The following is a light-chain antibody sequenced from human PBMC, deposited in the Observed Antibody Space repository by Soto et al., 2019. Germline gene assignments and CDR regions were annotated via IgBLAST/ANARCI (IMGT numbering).Light chain of an antibody. CDR3: CSYAGNAYV. J-gene: IGLJ1*01. CDR2: GVS. Sequence: QSALTQPRSMSGSPGQSVTISCTGTSSDVGGYNFVTWYQQYPDKAPKLLIYGVSKRPSGVPDHFSGSKSGSTATLTISGLQAEDEADYYCCSYAGNAYVFGTGTKLTVL. V-gene: IGLV2-11*01. CDR1: SSDVGGYNF.